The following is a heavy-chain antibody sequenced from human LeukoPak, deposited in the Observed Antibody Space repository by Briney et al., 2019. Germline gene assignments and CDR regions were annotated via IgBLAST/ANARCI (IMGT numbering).Heavy chain of an antibody. Sequence: GGSLRLSCAASGFTFSSYWMSWVRQAPGKGLEWVANIKQDGSEKYYVDSVRGRFTISRDNAENSLYLQMNSLRTEDTAVYYCGVSRTLDYWGRGTLVTVSS. CDR1: GFTFSSYW. CDR2: IKQDGSEK. D-gene: IGHD1-14*01. V-gene: IGHV3-7*01. J-gene: IGHJ4*02. CDR3: GVSRTLDY.